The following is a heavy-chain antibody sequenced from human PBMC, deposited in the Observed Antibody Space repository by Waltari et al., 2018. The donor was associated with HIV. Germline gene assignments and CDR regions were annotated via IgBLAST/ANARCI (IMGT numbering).Heavy chain of an antibody. CDR1: GYNFNTYW. CDR3: AAREATSDSSGYSEDF. J-gene: IGHJ4*02. D-gene: IGHD3-22*01. V-gene: IGHV5-51*03. CDR2: IYPVDPDT. Sequence: EVQLVQSGAEVKKPGESLRISCKASGYNFNTYWIAWVRQMPGKGLEWMGIIYPVDPDTRYSPSFQGQVTISADRSITTAYLQWSSLKASDTAMYYCAAREATSDSSGYSEDFWGQGTQVTISP.